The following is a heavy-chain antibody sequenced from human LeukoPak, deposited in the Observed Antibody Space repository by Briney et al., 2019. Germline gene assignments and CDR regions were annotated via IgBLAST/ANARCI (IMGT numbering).Heavy chain of an antibody. CDR2: IYYSGST. Sequence: SETLSLTCTVSGVSISSYYWSWIRQPPGEGLEWIGYIYYSGSTNYNPSLKSRVTMSVDTSKNQFSLKLSSVTAADTAVYYCARAGVAATSFDYWGQGTLVTVSS. V-gene: IGHV4-59*12. CDR1: GVSISSYY. J-gene: IGHJ4*02. D-gene: IGHD2-15*01. CDR3: ARAGVAATSFDY.